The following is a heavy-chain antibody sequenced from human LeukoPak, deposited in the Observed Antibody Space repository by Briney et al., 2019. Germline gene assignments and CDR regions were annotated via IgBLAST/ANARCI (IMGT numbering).Heavy chain of an antibody. J-gene: IGHJ4*02. CDR3: ARHIRGYSYGPFDY. CDR2: IYYSGST. V-gene: IGHV4-59*08. D-gene: IGHD5-18*01. Sequence: ASETLSLTCTVSGGSISSHYWSWIRQPPGKGLEWIGYIYYSGSTNYNPSLKSRVTISVDTSKNQFSLKLTSVTAADTAVYYCARHIRGYSYGPFDYWGQGSLVTVSS. CDR1: GGSISSHY.